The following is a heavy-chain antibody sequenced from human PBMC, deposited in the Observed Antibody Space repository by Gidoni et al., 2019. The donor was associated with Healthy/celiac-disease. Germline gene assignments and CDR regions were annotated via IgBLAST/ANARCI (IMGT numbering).Heavy chain of an antibody. CDR2: ISGSGGST. D-gene: IGHD3-10*01. V-gene: IGHV3-23*01. CDR1: KLTFNNFA. Sequence: EVQLLESGGGLVQPGGSLRLSCAASKLTFNNFAMSWVRQAPGKGLEWVSGISGSGGSTEYAGSVKGRFTISRDNSKNTLHLQMSSLRAEDTAVYYCTKDKRFNDSENENLNNWFDPWGQGTLVTVSS. CDR3: TKDKRFNDSENENLNNWFDP. J-gene: IGHJ5*02.